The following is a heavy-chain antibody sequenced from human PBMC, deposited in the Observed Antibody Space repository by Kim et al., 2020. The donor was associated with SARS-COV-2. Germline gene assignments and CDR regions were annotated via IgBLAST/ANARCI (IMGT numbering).Heavy chain of an antibody. V-gene: IGHV3-23*01. CDR3: AKDPRYCSSTSCYLDGGIDY. J-gene: IGHJ4*02. CDR2: ISGSGGST. D-gene: IGHD2-2*01. CDR1: GFTFSSYA. Sequence: GGSLRLSCAASGFTFSSYAMSWVRQAPGKGLEWVSAISGSGGSTYYADSVKGRFTISRDNSKNTLYLQMNSLRAEDTAVYYCAKDPRYCSSTSCYLDGGIDYWGQGTLVTVSS.